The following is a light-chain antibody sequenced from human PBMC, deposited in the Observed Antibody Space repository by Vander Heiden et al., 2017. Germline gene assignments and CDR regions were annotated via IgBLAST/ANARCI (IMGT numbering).Light chain of an antibody. CDR3: QVWDSSSDHDV. J-gene: IGLJ1*01. CDR2: EDS. Sequence: SYVLIQPPSVSVAPGKTARITCGGNNIGSKSVHWYQQKPGQAPVLVVYEDSDRPSGIPERFSGSNSGKTDTLTISRVEAGDEADYYCQVWDSSSDHDVFGTGTKVTVL. CDR1: NIGSKS. V-gene: IGLV3-21*03.